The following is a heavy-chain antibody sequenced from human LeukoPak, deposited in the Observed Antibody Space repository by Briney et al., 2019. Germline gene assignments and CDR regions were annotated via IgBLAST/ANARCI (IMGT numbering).Heavy chain of an antibody. D-gene: IGHD6-13*01. CDR1: GGSISSYY. CDR2: IYYSGST. J-gene: IGHJ3*02. Sequence: PSETLSLTCTVSGGSISSYYWSWIRQPPGKGLEWIGYIYYSGSTNYNPSLKSRVTISVDTSKNQFSLKLSSVTAADTAVYYCARDPYSSSWSDSTDAFDIWGQGTMVTVSS. CDR3: ARDPYSSSWSDSTDAFDI. V-gene: IGHV4-59*01.